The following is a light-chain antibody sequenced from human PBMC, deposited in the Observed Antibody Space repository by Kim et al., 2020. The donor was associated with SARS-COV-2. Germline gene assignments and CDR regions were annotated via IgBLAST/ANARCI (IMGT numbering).Light chain of an antibody. V-gene: IGKV1-27*01. CDR2: AAS. CDR1: QGISNY. Sequence: DIQMTQSPSSLSASVGDRVTITCRASQGISNYLAWYQQKPGKVPKLLIYAASTLQSGVPSRFSGSGSGTDFTLTISSLQPEDVATYFCQKYNSAPAPTFGGGTKVDIK. CDR3: QKYNSAPAPT. J-gene: IGKJ4*01.